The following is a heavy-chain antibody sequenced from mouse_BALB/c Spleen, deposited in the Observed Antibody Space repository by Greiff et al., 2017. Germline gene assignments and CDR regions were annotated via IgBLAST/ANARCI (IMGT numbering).Heavy chain of an antibody. Sequence: VQLKQSGAELVKPGASVKLSCTASGFNIKDTYMHWVKQRPEQGLEWIGRIDPANGNTKYDPKFQGKATITADTSSNTAYLQLSSLTSEDTAVYYCARGTMITTGFAYWGQGTLVTVSA. CDR3: ARGTMITTGFAY. V-gene: IGHV14-3*02. CDR1: GFNIKDTY. J-gene: IGHJ3*01. D-gene: IGHD2-4*01. CDR2: IDPANGNT.